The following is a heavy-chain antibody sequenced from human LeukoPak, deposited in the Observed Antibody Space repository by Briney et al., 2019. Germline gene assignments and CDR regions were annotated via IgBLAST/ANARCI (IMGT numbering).Heavy chain of an antibody. Sequence: GGSLRLSCVASGFTFSNYAMSWVRQAPGKGLEWVSAITGSGTNRYYADSLKGRFTTSRDNSKNTVFLQMNSLRHEDTAIYYCVIWGDYDVLSGYYVPDYWGQGTLVTVAS. CDR2: ITGSGTNR. J-gene: IGHJ4*02. CDR3: VIWGDYDVLSGYYVPDY. V-gene: IGHV3-23*01. CDR1: GFTFSNYA. D-gene: IGHD3-9*01.